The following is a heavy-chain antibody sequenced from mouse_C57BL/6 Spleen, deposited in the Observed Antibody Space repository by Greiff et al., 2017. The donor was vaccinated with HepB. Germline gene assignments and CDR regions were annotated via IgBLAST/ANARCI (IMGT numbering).Heavy chain of an antibody. CDR2: IWSGGST. CDR1: GFSLTSYG. D-gene: IGHD2-2*01. V-gene: IGHV2-2*01. J-gene: IGHJ1*03. Sequence: VQLVESGPGLVQPSQSLSITCTVSGFSLTSYGVHWVRQSPGKGLEWLGVIWSGGSTDYNAAFISRLSISKDNSKSQVFFKMNSLQADDTAIYYCARGGVTTYFDVWGTGTTVTVSS. CDR3: ARGGVTTYFDV.